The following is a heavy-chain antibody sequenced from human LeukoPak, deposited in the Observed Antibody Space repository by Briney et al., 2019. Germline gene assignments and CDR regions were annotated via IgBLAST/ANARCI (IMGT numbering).Heavy chain of an antibody. CDR3: AKERDYGPADY. CDR1: GFIFNKHA. CDR2: LSGSGGST. Sequence: GGSLRLSCAASGFIFNKHAMSWVRQAPGKGLEWVSGLSGSGGSTDYADSVKGRFTVSRDNSKNTLFLQMNSLRAEDTAIYYCAKERDYGPADYWGQGALVTVSS. V-gene: IGHV3-23*01. J-gene: IGHJ4*02. D-gene: IGHD4/OR15-4a*01.